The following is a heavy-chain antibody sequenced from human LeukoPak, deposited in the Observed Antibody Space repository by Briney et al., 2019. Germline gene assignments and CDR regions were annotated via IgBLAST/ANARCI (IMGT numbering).Heavy chain of an antibody. CDR3: ARIRVGATFDY. J-gene: IGHJ4*02. D-gene: IGHD1-26*01. V-gene: IGHV4-61*01. CDR1: GLSVSSDIYY. Sequence: PSETLSLTCTVSGLSVSSDIYYWSWIRQPPGKGLEWIAYIYYSGGTHYSPSLKSRVTISVDTSKNQFSLNLSSVTAADTAVYYCARIRVGATFDYWGQGTLVTVSS. CDR2: IYYSGGT.